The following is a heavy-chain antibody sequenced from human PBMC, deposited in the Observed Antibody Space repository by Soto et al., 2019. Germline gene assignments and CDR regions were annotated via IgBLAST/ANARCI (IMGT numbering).Heavy chain of an antibody. D-gene: IGHD3-3*01. CDR1: CGSISSGDYY. Sequence: SETLSLTCTVSCGSISSGDYYWSWIRQPPGKGLEWIGYIYYSGSTYYNPSLKSRVTISVDTSKNQFSLKPSSVTAADTAFYYCTRGVDRAKFGYWGQGIQVTVSS. J-gene: IGHJ4*02. CDR3: TRGVDRAKFGY. CDR2: IYYSGST. V-gene: IGHV4-30-4*01.